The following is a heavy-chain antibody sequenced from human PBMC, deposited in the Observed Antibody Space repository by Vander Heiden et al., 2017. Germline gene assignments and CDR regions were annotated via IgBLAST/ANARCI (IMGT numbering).Heavy chain of an antibody. V-gene: IGHV3-53*01. CDR1: GFTVSSNY. CDR3: ARGARRELRPYYFDY. D-gene: IGHD1-7*01. J-gene: IGHJ4*02. CDR2: IYSGGST. Sequence: EVQLVESGGGLIQHGGSLRLSCAASGFTVSSNYMSWVRQAPGKGLEWVSVIYSGGSTYYADSVKGRFTISRDNSKNTLYLQMNSLRAEDTAVYYCARGARRELRPYYFDYWGQGTLVTVSS.